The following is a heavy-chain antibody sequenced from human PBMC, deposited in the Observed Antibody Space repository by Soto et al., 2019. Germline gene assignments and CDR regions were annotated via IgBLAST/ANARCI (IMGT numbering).Heavy chain of an antibody. CDR3: ARGAINYYYEDV. CDR1: GFTFSDYW. Sequence: EVQLVESGGGLVQPGGSLRLSCAASGFTFSDYWMHWVRQAPGKGLEWVSRIKRDGSTTNYADSVKGRFTISRDNAKNTLYLEMNSLRVEDTVDYYCARGAINYYYEDVWGKGTTVTVSS. CDR2: IKRDGSTT. J-gene: IGHJ6*03. V-gene: IGHV3-74*01.